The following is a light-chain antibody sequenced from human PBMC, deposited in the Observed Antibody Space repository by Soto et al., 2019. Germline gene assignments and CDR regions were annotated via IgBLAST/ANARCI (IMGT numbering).Light chain of an antibody. CDR3: QLYGDSGIT. CDR1: QSISRNF. CDR2: DAS. V-gene: IGKV3-20*01. J-gene: IGKJ4*01. Sequence: EIMLTQSPGTLSFSPGERATLSCRASQSISRNFIAWYQQKPGQAPRLLTYDASTRATGSPDRISGSGSGTDFTLTINRLKPEDFAVYHCQLYGDSGITFGGGTKLEIK.